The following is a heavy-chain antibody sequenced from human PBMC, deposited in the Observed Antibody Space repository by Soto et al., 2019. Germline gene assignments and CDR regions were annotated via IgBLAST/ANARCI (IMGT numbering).Heavy chain of an antibody. V-gene: IGHV3-23*01. CDR3: AKLDNYDFWSDSSHNWFDP. CDR2: ISASGGST. J-gene: IGHJ5*02. Sequence: EVQLLESGGGLVQPGGSLRLSCAASGFTFSSYAMSWVRQAPGKGLEWVSAISASGGSTYYPDSVKGRFTISRDHSKNTLYLQMNSLRADDTAVYYCAKLDNYDFWSDSSHNWFDPWGQGTLVTVSS. D-gene: IGHD3-3*01. CDR1: GFTFSSYA.